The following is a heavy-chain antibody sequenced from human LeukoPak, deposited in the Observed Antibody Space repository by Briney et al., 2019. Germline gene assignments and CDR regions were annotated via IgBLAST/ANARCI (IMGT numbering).Heavy chain of an antibody. CDR2: IKQDGSEK. D-gene: IGHD2-21*01. CDR3: ARGLPTGTDYFDY. V-gene: IGHV3-7*01. CDR1: GFTFSSYW. J-gene: IGHJ4*02. Sequence: PGGSLRVSCAASGFTFSSYWMSWVRQAPGKGLEWVANIKQDGSEKYYVDFVKGRFTISRDNARNSLYLQMNSLRAEDTAVYYCARGLPTGTDYFDYWGQGTLVTVSS.